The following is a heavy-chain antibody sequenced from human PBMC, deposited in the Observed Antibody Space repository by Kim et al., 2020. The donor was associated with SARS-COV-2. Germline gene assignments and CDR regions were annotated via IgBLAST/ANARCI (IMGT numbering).Heavy chain of an antibody. CDR1: GFTFSGSA. CDR2: IRSKANSYAT. Sequence: GGSLRLSCAASGFTFSGSAMHWVRQASGKGLEWVGRIRSKANSYATAYASSAKGRFTISRDDSKNTAYLQMHSLKTEDTAVYYCTRREYSSSNWFGDYWGQGTLVTVSS. V-gene: IGHV3-73*01. CDR3: TRREYSSSNWFGDY. D-gene: IGHD6-6*01. J-gene: IGHJ4*02.